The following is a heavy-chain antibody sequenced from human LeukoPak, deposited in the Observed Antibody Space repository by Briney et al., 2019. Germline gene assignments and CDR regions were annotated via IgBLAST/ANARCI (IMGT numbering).Heavy chain of an antibody. V-gene: IGHV4-34*01. D-gene: IGHD3-3*01. J-gene: IGHJ6*02. CDR2: INHSGST. CDR3: ARGGPRLPNYDFWSPKIYGMDV. CDR1: GGSFSGYY. Sequence: SETLSLTCAVYGGSFSGYYWSWIRQPPGKGLEWIGEINHSGSTNYNPSLKSRVTISVDTSKNQFSLKLSSVTAADTAVYYCARGGPRLPNYDFWSPKIYGMDVWGQGTTVTVSS.